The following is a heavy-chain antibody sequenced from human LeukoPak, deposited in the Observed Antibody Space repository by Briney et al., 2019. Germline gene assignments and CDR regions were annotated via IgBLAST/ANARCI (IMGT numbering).Heavy chain of an antibody. CDR1: GGSISSYY. CDR3: AREGIVGATLGAFDI. J-gene: IGHJ3*02. D-gene: IGHD1-26*01. Sequence: SETLSLTCTVSGGSISSYYWSWIRQPPGKGLEWIGYIYYSGSTNYNPSLKSRVTISVDTSKNQFSLKLSSVTAADTAVYYCAREGIVGATLGAFDIWGQGTMVTVS. CDR2: IYYSGST. V-gene: IGHV4-59*01.